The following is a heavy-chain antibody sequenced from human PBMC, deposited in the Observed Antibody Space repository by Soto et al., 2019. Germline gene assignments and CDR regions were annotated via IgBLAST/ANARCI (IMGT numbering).Heavy chain of an antibody. CDR2: MNPNNGNT. CDR1: AYTFTSYD. J-gene: IGHJ4*02. V-gene: IGHV1-8*01. Sequence: QVQLVQSGAEVKKPGASVKVSCKAAAYTFTSYDINWVRQATGQDFEWMGWMNPNNGNTAYAQKFQGRVTMTRDTSKRTAFRGLRSRPSEDPAVYSCAGAPRRGGVDYGGKG. D-gene: IGHD3-16*01. CDR3: AGAPRRGGVDY.